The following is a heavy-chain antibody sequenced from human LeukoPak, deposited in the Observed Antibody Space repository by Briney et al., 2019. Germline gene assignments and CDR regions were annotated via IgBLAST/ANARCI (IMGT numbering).Heavy chain of an antibody. Sequence: SETLSLTCTVSGGSISSSSDYWGWIRQAPGKGLEWIGSIYYHENTYYNSSLKSRVTISVDTSKNQFSLKLNSVTAADTAVYLCARRTYSAAYWKHFDYWGQGTLVTVSS. D-gene: IGHD1-1*01. V-gene: IGHV4-39*01. J-gene: IGHJ4*02. CDR2: IYYHENT. CDR3: ARRTYSAAYWKHFDY. CDR1: GGSISSSSDY.